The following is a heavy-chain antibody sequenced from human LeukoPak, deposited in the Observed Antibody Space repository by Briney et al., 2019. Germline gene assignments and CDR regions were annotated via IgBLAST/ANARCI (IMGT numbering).Heavy chain of an antibody. J-gene: IGHJ1*01. V-gene: IGHV3-23*01. CDR1: GFTFSSYA. D-gene: IGHD3-10*01. Sequence: GGSLRLSCAASGFTFSSYAMSWVRQAPGKGLEWVSAISGSGGSTYYADSVKGRFTISRDNSKNTLYLQMDSLRAEDTAEYYCAKPPVYGSGFHHWGQGTLVTVSS. CDR2: ISGSGGST. CDR3: AKPPVYGSGFHH.